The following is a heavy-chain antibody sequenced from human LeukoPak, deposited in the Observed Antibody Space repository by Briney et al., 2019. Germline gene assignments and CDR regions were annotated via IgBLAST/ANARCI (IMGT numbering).Heavy chain of an antibody. V-gene: IGHV3-11*04. D-gene: IGHD3-22*01. J-gene: IGHJ4*02. CDR2: ITSSGSMM. Sequence: GGSLRLSCAAPGLIFSGYYMGWIRQAPGKGLEWVSYITSSGSMMYYADSVKGRFTISRDNAKNSLYLQMNSLRAEDTAVYYCASTPTYYYDSSGYYPFDYWGQGTLVTVSS. CDR3: ASTPTYYYDSSGYYPFDY. CDR1: GLIFSGYY.